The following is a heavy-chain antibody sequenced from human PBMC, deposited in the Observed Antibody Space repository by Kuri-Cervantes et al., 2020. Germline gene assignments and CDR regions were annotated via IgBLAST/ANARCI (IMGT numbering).Heavy chain of an antibody. D-gene: IGHD2-2*01. V-gene: IGHV3-33*01. CDR2: IWYDGSKK. J-gene: IGHJ4*02. CDR3: VREYCSSSSCTFDY. Sequence: GGSLRLSCAASGFTFSTYGMHWVRQAPGKGLEWVAVIWYDGSKKNYADSVKGRFTISRDNSQNTLYLQMNSLRVEDTAMYYCVREYCSSSSCTFDYWGQGTLVTVSS. CDR1: GFTFSTYG.